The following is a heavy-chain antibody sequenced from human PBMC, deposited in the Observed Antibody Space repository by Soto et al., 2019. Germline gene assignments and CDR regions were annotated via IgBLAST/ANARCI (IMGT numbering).Heavy chain of an antibody. J-gene: IGHJ6*02. CDR3: AREGPRPYYYYGMDV. CDR1: GYTFSMSG. Sequence: QVQLVQSGAEVKKPGASVKVSCKSSGYTFSMSGLSWVRQAPGQGLEWMGWISGYNGKTNYEQKFQDRVTMTTDTSPNMAYMELRSLRSDDTAVYYCAREGPRPYYYYGMDVWGQGTTVTVSS. V-gene: IGHV1-18*01. CDR2: ISGYNGKT.